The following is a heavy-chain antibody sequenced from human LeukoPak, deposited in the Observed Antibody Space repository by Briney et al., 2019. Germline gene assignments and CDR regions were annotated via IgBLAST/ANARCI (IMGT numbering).Heavy chain of an antibody. Sequence: GGSLRLSCAVSGFSVSGYWMTWVRLAPGKGLEWVAYIKQDGSEKNYVDSVKGRFTISRDNAENSLFLQMNSLRVEDTAVYYCAREWQGGIAAAGTRIEGDYWGQGTLVAVSS. CDR2: IKQDGSEK. J-gene: IGHJ4*02. D-gene: IGHD6-13*01. V-gene: IGHV3-7*01. CDR1: GFSVSGYW. CDR3: AREWQGGIAAAGTRIEGDY.